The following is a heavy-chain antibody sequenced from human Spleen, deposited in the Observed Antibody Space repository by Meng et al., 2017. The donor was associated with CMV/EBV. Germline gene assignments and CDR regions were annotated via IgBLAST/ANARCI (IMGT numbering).Heavy chain of an antibody. CDR2: IYHSGST. Sequence: SETLSLTCTVSGYSITSGYYWGWIRQPPGKGLEWIGNIYHSGSTNYNPSLKSRVTISVDTSKNQFSLKLTSVAAADTAVYYCARDGSGDDYWGQGMLVTVSS. CDR1: GYSITSGYY. CDR3: ARDGSGDDY. D-gene: IGHD1-26*01. J-gene: IGHJ4*02. V-gene: IGHV4-38-2*02.